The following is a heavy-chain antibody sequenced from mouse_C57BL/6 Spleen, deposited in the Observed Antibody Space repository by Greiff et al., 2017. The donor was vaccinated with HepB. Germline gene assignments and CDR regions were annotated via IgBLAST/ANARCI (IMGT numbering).Heavy chain of an antibody. J-gene: IGHJ4*01. CDR2: ILPGSGST. V-gene: IGHV1-9*01. Sequence: QVQLQQSGAELMKPGASVKLSCKASGYTFTGYWIQWVKQRPGHGLEWIGEILPGSGSTNYNEKFKGKATFTADTSSNTAYMQHSSLTTEDSAIYYCAKRPITTEVKNAMDYWGQGTSVTVSA. CDR1: GYTFTGYW. D-gene: IGHD1-1*01. CDR3: AKRPITTEVKNAMDY.